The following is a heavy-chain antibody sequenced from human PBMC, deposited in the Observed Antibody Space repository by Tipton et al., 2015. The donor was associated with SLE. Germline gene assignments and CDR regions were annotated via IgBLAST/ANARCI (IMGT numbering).Heavy chain of an antibody. CDR3: ARWDSYSSAY. V-gene: IGHV3-74*02. CDR1: GFTFSSHW. J-gene: IGHJ4*02. CDR2: INSDGSGT. D-gene: IGHD3-22*01. Sequence: VQLVQSGGGVVQPGGSLRLSCEASGFTFSSHWMQWVRQAPGKGLVWVSRINSDGSGTSYADSVKGRFTISRDNAKNTLFLQMNSLRAEDTAVYYCARWDSYSSAYWGQGTLVTVSS.